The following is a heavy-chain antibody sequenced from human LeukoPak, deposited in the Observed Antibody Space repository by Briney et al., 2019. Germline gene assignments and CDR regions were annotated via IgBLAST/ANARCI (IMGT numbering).Heavy chain of an antibody. CDR2: IYTSGST. CDR1: GGSISSGSYY. V-gene: IGHV4-61*02. Sequence: KPSQTLSLTCTVSGGSISSGSYYWSWIRQPAGKGLEWIGRIYTSGSTNYNPSLKSRVTISLDTSKNQFSLKLRSVTAADTAMYYCARSPSSSGWYDWFDPWGQGTLVTVSS. D-gene: IGHD6-19*01. CDR3: ARSPSSSGWYDWFDP. J-gene: IGHJ5*02.